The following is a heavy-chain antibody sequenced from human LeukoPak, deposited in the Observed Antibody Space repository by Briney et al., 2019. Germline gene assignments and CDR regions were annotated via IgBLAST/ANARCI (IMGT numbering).Heavy chain of an antibody. CDR2: IYTSGST. CDR1: GGSISSYY. V-gene: IGHV4-4*07. J-gene: IGHJ5*02. CDR3: ARDSVIGYCSSTSCYAALGFDP. D-gene: IGHD2-2*01. Sequence: SETLSLTCTVSGGSISSYYWSWIRQPAGKGLEWIGRIYTSGSTNYNPSLKSRVTMSVDTSKNQFSLKLSSVTAADTAVYYCARDSVIGYCSSTSCYAALGFDPWGQGTLVTVSS.